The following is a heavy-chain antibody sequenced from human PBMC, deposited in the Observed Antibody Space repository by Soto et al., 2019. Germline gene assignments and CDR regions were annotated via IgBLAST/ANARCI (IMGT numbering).Heavy chain of an antibody. J-gene: IGHJ4*02. CDR3: ANDTREGYFDY. Sequence: QVQLVESGGGVVQPGRSLRLSCAASGFTFSSYGMHWVRQAPGKGLEWVAVISYDGSNKYYADSVKGRFTISRDNSKNTLYLQMNSLRAEDTAVYYCANDTREGYFDYWGQGTLVTVSS. CDR1: GFTFSSYG. CDR2: ISYDGSNK. V-gene: IGHV3-30*18. D-gene: IGHD1-26*01.